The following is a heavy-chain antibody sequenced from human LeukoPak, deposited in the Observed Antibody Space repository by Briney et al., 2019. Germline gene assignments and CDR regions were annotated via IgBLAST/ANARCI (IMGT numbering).Heavy chain of an antibody. CDR2: IYYSGST. CDR3: ARSSEQGFDY. J-gene: IGHJ4*02. Sequence: SETLSLTCTVSGGSISSSSYYWGWIRQPPGKGLEWIGSIYYSGSTYYNPSLKSRVTISVDTSKNQFSLKLSSVTAADTAVYYCARSSEQGFDYWGQGTLVTVSP. CDR1: GGSISSSSYY. V-gene: IGHV4-39*07.